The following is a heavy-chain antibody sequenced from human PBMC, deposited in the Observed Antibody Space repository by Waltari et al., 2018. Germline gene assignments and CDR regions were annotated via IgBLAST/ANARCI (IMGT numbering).Heavy chain of an antibody. CDR3: ARGGTVAGD. CDR1: GFSFSTYG. CDR2: ISSSSSTI. J-gene: IGHJ4*02. Sequence: EVQLLESGGGLVQPGGSLRLSCVGTGFSFSTYGMTWVRQAPGKGLEWVSYISSSSSTIYYADSVKGRFTISRDNAKNSLYLQMNSLRAEDTAVYYCARGGTVAGDWGQGTLVTVSS. D-gene: IGHD6-19*01. V-gene: IGHV3-48*01.